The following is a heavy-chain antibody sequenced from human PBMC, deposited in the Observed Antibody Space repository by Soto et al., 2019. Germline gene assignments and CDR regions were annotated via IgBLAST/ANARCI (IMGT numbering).Heavy chain of an antibody. Sequence: QVQLVEAGGGVVQPGRSLRLSCAASGFTFSSYGMHWVRQVPGKGLEWMAVIWYDGYKKYYADSVRGRFTISRDNSKNTLYLEMNSLKAEDTAVYYCVVDTTGLLDYWGQGTLVTVSS. CDR2: IWYDGYKK. CDR3: VVDTTGLLDY. J-gene: IGHJ4*02. CDR1: GFTFSSYG. V-gene: IGHV3-33*03. D-gene: IGHD1-1*01.